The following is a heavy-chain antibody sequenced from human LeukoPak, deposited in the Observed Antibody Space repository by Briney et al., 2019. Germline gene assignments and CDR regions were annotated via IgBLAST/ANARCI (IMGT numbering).Heavy chain of an antibody. Sequence: PGGSLRLSCAASGFTFSSHAMHWVRQAPGKGLEWVAIISYDGSNKYYADSVKGRFTISRDNSKNTLYLQMNSLRAEDTAVFYCAKSIDLVVPAARFDYWGQGTLVTVSS. CDR1: GFTFSSHA. CDR2: ISYDGSNK. CDR3: AKSIDLVVPAARFDY. J-gene: IGHJ4*02. D-gene: IGHD2-2*01. V-gene: IGHV3-30-3*01.